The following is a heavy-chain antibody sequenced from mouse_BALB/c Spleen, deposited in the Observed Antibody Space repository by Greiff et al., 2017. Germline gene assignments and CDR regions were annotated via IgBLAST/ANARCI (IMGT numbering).Heavy chain of an antibody. CDR2: ISYSGST. CDR3: ATYDYDPYWYFDV. Sequence: EVHLVESGPGLVKPSQSLSLTCTVTGYSITSDYAWNWIRQFPGNKLEWMGYISYSGSTSYNPSLKSRISITRDTSKNQFFLQLNSVTTEDTATYYCATYDYDPYWYFDVWGAGTTVTVSS. D-gene: IGHD2-4*01. CDR1: GYSITSDYA. J-gene: IGHJ1*01. V-gene: IGHV3-2*02.